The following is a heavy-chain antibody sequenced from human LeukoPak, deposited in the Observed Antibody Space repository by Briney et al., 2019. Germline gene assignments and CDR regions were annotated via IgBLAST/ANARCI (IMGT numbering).Heavy chain of an antibody. D-gene: IGHD6-19*01. J-gene: IGHJ4*02. CDR1: GFTFGNYA. V-gene: IGHV3-23*01. CDR2: ISDGGGAT. Sequence: PGGSLRLSCAASGFTFGNYAMSWVRQAPGKGLEWVSAISDGGGATYYADSVKGRFTISRDNSKNTLYLQMNSLRAEDTAVYYCAKDLIAVAGTALDYWGQGTLVTVSS. CDR3: AKDLIAVAGTALDY.